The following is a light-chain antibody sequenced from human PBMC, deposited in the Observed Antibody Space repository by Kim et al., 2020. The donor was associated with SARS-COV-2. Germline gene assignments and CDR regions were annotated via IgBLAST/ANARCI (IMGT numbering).Light chain of an antibody. J-gene: IGLJ2*01. Sequence: SYELTQPPSVSVSPGQTASITCSGDKLGNKYACWYQQKSGQSPVLVIYQHSKRTSGIPERFSGSNSENTATLTISGTQAMDEADYYCQAWDNSTVVFGGGTQLTVL. CDR1: KLGNKY. V-gene: IGLV3-1*01. CDR2: QHS. CDR3: QAWDNSTVV.